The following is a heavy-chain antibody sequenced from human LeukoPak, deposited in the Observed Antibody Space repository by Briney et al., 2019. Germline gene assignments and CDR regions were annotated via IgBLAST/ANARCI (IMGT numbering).Heavy chain of an antibody. CDR3: ARSGGYSGYDVDY. Sequence: SQTLSLTCTVSGGSISSGGYYWHWIRQPPGKGLEWIGYISYSGSTNYNPSLKSRVTTSIDKSKNQFSLNLSSVTAADTAVYYCARSGGYSGYDVDYWGQGTLVTVSS. J-gene: IGHJ4*02. V-gene: IGHV4-61*08. CDR1: GGSISSGGYY. D-gene: IGHD5-12*01. CDR2: ISYSGST.